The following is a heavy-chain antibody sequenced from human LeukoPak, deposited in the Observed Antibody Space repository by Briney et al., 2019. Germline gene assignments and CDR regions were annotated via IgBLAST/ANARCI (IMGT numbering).Heavy chain of an antibody. CDR2: IRYDGSNK. J-gene: IGHJ4*02. D-gene: IGHD6-13*01. V-gene: IGHV3-30*02. Sequence: GGSLRLSCAASGFTFSSYGMHWVRQAPGKGLEWVAFIRYDGSNKYYADSVKGRFAISRDNSRNTVYLQMKSLRTEDTAVYYCARDTPWVGSSWYCDYWGQGTLVTVSS. CDR3: ARDTPWVGSSWYCDY. CDR1: GFTFSSYG.